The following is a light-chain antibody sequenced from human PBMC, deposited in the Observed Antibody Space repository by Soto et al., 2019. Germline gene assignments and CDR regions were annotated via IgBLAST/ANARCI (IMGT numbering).Light chain of an antibody. CDR1: QSVSSN. CDR2: GAS. Sequence: EIVMTQPPATLAVSPGHIATIYCRASQSVSSNLAWYQQKPGQAPRLLIYGASTRATGIPARFSGSGSGTEFTLTISSLQSEDFAVYYCQQYNNWPPWTLGQGTKVDIK. V-gene: IGKV3-15*01. CDR3: QQYNNWPPWT. J-gene: IGKJ1*01.